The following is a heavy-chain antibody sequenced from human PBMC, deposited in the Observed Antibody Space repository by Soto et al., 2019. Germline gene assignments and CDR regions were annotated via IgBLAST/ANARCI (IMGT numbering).Heavy chain of an antibody. D-gene: IGHD2-15*01. J-gene: IGHJ4*02. CDR1: GYTLTDLS. CDR2: FDAEDGDT. Sequence: ASVKVSCKVSGYTLTDLSMQWVRQAPGKGLEWMGGFDAEDGDTIYAQKLQGRVTMTADTATSTAYMELSSLRSEDTAVYYCAKNLRPYGSGGSCPTQFDYWGQGTRVTVSS. CDR3: AKNLRPYGSGGSCPTQFDY. V-gene: IGHV1-24*01.